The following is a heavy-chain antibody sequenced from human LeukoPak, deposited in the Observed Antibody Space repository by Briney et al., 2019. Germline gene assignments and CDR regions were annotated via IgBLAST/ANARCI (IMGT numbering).Heavy chain of an antibody. Sequence: PSETLSLTCTVSGGSISSYYWXXXXXXPXXXXEWXXYIYYSGSTXXXPSLKXRXXXXXDTSKNQFSLKLSSVTAADTAVYYCAREYSYGRLDYWGQGTLVTVSS. J-gene: IGHJ4*02. V-gene: IGHV4-59*01. D-gene: IGHD5-18*01. CDR2: IYYSGST. CDR1: GGSISSYY. CDR3: AREYSYGRLDY.